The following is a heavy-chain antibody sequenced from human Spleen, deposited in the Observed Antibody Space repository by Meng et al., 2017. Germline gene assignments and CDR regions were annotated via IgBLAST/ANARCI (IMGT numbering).Heavy chain of an antibody. Sequence: GESLKISCPASGFTFGDYAMSWFRQAPGKGLEWVGFIRSKSYGGTTEYAASVKGRFTISSDDSKSIAYLQMNSLKTEDTAVYYCTRDASSGYHTEAFDIWGQGTMVTVSS. D-gene: IGHD3-22*01. CDR2: IRSKSYGGTT. CDR1: GFTFGDYA. CDR3: TRDASSGYHTEAFDI. J-gene: IGHJ3*02. V-gene: IGHV3-49*03.